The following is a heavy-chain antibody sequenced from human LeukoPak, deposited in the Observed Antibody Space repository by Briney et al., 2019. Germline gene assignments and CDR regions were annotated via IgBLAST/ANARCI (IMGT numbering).Heavy chain of an antibody. CDR3: ARVDGDYENWFDP. D-gene: IGHD4-17*01. J-gene: IGHJ5*02. CDR1: GGSFSGYH. V-gene: IGHV4-34*01. CDR2: INHSGST. Sequence: SETLSLTCAVYGGSFSGYHWSWIRQPPGKGLEWIGEINHSGSTNYNPSLKSRVTISVDTSKNQFSLKLSSVTAADTAVYYCARVDGDYENWFDPWGQGTLVTVSS.